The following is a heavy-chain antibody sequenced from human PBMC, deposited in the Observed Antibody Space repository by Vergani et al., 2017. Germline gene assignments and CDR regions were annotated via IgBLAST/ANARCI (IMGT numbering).Heavy chain of an antibody. CDR3: AKSQQLVGPGYYFDY. CDR1: GFSFPGYA. V-gene: IGHV3-23*01. CDR2: VSGSGGST. J-gene: IGHJ4*02. D-gene: IGHD6-13*01. Sequence: EVQLLESGGGLVQPGGSLRLSCEASGFSFPGYAMSWVRQAPGKGLEWVSSVSGSGGSTYYADSVKGRFTISRDNSKNTLYLQMNSLRAEDTAVYYCAKSQQLVGPGYYFDYWGQGTLVTVSS.